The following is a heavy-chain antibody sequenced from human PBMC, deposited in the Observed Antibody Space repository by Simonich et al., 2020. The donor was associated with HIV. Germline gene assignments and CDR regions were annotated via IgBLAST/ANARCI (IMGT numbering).Heavy chain of an antibody. D-gene: IGHD6-6*01. CDR1: GYTFTSYD. CDR3: ARSSSPLLHSIDY. J-gene: IGHJ4*02. CDR2: MNPTSGNT. V-gene: IGHV1-8*01. Sequence: QVQLVQSGAEVKKPGASVKVSCKASGYTFTSYDINWVRQATGQGLEWMGWMNPTSGNTGYEQKFKGRVTMTRNTSISTAYMERSSLRSEDTAVYYCARSSSPLLHSIDYWGQGTLVTVSS.